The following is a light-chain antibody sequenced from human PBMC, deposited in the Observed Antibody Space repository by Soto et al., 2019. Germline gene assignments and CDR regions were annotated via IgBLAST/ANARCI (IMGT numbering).Light chain of an antibody. CDR3: QQYYGTSPLT. CDR1: QSLLYNSNNKNY. CDR2: WAS. V-gene: IGKV4-1*01. Sequence: VLTQSPDSLAVSLGESSTINCKSSQSLLYNSNNKNYLAWYQQKPGQPPKVLIFWASTRESGVPDRFSGSGSGTDFTLTISSLQAEDVAVYYCQQYYGTSPLTFGGGTKVDI. J-gene: IGKJ4*01.